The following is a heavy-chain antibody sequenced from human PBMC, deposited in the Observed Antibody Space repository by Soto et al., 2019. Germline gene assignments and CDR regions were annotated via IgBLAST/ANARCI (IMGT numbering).Heavy chain of an antibody. Sequence: SVKVSCKASGFTFTSSAVQWVRQARGQRLEWIGWIVVGSGNTNYAQKFQERVTITRDMSTSTAYMELSSLRSEDTAVYYCAAGLPPYYDFWSGYSDNYYYYGMDVWG. CDR2: IVVGSGNT. CDR3: AAGLPPYYDFWSGYSDNYYYYGMDV. J-gene: IGHJ6*02. CDR1: GFTFTSSA. V-gene: IGHV1-58*01. D-gene: IGHD3-3*01.